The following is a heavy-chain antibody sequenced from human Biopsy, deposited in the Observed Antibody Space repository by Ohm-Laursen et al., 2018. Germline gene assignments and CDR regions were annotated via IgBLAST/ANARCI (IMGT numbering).Heavy chain of an antibody. D-gene: IGHD1-26*01. CDR3: ARLNSGTYDASDL. J-gene: IGHJ3*01. V-gene: IGHV3-48*03. CDR1: GFTFNNYW. CDR2: IYGGGSPV. Sequence: SLRLSCAASGFTFNNYWMHWVRQAPGKGMEWISYIYGGGSPVSYADSVKGRFTISRDNAQNSLYLHMNSLRAEDTAVYYCARLNSGTYDASDLWGQGTMVIVSS.